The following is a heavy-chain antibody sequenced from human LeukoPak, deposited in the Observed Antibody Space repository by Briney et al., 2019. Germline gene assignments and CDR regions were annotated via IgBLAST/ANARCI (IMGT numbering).Heavy chain of an antibody. CDR3: ARDLLNYGSAYYDVGIFDS. CDR2: ISKDGRKN. D-gene: IGHD3-10*01. J-gene: IGHJ4*02. CDR1: GFSFSTSG. Sequence: GGSLRLSCEASGFSFSTSGVHWVRQAPGKGLEWMAVISKDGRKNHYADSVKGRFTISRDNSKCTLFLQMNSLRPEDTAIYYCARDLLNYGSAYYDVGIFDSWGQGTLVTVSS. V-gene: IGHV3-30*04.